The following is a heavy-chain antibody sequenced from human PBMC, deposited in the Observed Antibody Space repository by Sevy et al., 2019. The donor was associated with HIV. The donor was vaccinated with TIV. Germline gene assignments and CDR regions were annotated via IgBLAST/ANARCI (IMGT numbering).Heavy chain of an antibody. CDR3: TTEYPSGPLDY. V-gene: IGHV3-15*04. CDR2: IESKTDGGTT. Sequence: GGSLRLSCTASGFTFSNAWMTWVRQAPGKGLEWVGRIESKTDGGTTDYPAPVKGRFTISREDSKNTLYLQTNSLKTEDTAVYFCTTEYPSGPLDYWGQGTLVTVSS. CDR1: GFTFSNAW. J-gene: IGHJ4*02. D-gene: IGHD3-10*01.